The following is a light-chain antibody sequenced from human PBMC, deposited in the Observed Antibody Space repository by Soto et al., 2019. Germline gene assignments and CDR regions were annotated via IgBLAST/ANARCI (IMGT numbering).Light chain of an antibody. J-gene: IGKJ1*01. CDR1: QSVSSSY. V-gene: IGKV3-20*01. CDR3: QQYDSSPRT. Sequence: EIVLTQSPGTLSLSPGERATLSCRARQSVSSSYLAWYQQKPGQAPRLLIYRTSNRATGIPDRFSGSGSGTDFTLTISRLEPEDFAVYWCQQYDSSPRTFGQGTKVDIK. CDR2: RTS.